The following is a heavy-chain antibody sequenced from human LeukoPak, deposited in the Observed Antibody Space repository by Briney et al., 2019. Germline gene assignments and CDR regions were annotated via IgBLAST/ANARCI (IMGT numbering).Heavy chain of an antibody. Sequence: GSLSLSCAASGFTFSSFDMHWVRQPTGQGQEWVSTIGTASDTYYPGSVEGRFTLSRDSAKNSLYLQMNSLTAGDTAVYYCARGPPRGKYYYMDVWGKGTTVTVSS. D-gene: IGHD1-1*01. CDR3: ARGPPRGKYYYMDV. CDR1: GFTFSSFD. CDR2: IGTASDT. J-gene: IGHJ6*03. V-gene: IGHV3-13*01.